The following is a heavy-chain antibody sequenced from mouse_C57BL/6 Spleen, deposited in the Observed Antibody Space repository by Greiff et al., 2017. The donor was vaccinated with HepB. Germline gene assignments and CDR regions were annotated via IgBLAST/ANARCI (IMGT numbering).Heavy chain of an antibody. CDR3: ARNYYSNYGDYYAMDD. J-gene: IGHJ4*01. Sequence: QVQLKESGPGLVQPSQSLSITCTVSGFSLTSYGVHWVRQSPGKGLEWLGVIWSGGSTDYNAAFISRLSISKDNSKSQVFFKMNSLQADDTAIYYCARNYYSNYGDYYAMDDWGQGTSVTVSS. V-gene: IGHV2-2*01. D-gene: IGHD2-5*01. CDR2: IWSGGST. CDR1: GFSLTSYG.